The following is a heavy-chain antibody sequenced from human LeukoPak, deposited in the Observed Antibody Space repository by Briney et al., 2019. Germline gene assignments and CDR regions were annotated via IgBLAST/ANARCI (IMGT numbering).Heavy chain of an antibody. V-gene: IGHV1-69*06. D-gene: IGHD4-17*01. CDR3: ARAVQVTTGGLFDY. J-gene: IGHJ4*02. CDR2: IIPIFDTP. Sequence: SVKVSCKASGGTFSNYAISWVRQAPGQELEWMGGIIPIFDTPNFAQKFQVRVTITADKSTSTAYMELSRLRSEDTAVYYCARAVQVTTGGLFDYWGQGTLVTVSS. CDR1: GGTFSNYA.